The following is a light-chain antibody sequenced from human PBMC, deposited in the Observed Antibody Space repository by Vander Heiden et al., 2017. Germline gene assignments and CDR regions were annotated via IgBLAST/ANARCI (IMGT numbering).Light chain of an antibody. CDR1: SSDFGCYNY. Sequence: QSALTQPPSVSGSPGQSITISCTGTSSDFGCYNYVSWYSQHPGKHAKLTIYEVSNRPSGVSNRFSGSKSGNTASLTISGLQDEDEGDYYCSSYTSSSTLEVFGTGTKVTVL. CDR3: SSYTSSSTLEV. CDR2: EVS. V-gene: IGLV2-14*01. J-gene: IGLJ1*01.